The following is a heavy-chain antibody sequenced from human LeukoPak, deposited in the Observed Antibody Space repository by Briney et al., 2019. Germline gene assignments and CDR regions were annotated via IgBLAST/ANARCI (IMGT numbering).Heavy chain of an antibody. CDR3: AKNPHNSGYSYGYFDY. J-gene: IGHJ4*02. CDR1: GFTFSSYA. V-gene: IGHV3-23*01. D-gene: IGHD5-18*01. Sequence: GGSLRLSCAASGFTFSSYAMSWVRQAPGNGLEWVSAISGSGGSTYYADSVKGRFTISRDNSKNTLYLQMNSLRAEDTAVYYCAKNPHNSGYSYGYFDYWGQGTLVTVSS. CDR2: ISGSGGST.